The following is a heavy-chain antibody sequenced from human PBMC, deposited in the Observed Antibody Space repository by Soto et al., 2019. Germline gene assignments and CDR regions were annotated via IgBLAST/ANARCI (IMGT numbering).Heavy chain of an antibody. CDR2: IYNSGRT. J-gene: IGHJ6*02. D-gene: IGHD3-10*01. Sequence: QLELQESGPGLAKPSQTLSLTCTVSGDSTSSGTFYWNWVRQHPGKGLEWIGHIYNSGRTDYIPSLKSRITISLDTSKSLVSLKLSSVTAADTAVYCCARSVSVWFGELLGPSIGYGMEVWGHGTTVIVSS. CDR3: ARSVSVWFGELLGPSIGYGMEV. CDR1: GDSTSSGTFY. V-gene: IGHV4-31*03.